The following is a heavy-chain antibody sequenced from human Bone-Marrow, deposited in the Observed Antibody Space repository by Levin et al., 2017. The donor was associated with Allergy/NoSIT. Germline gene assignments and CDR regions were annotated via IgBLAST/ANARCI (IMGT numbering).Heavy chain of an antibody. CDR3: ARDGGRDYGDYVFDR. CDR2: VYDSGHT. J-gene: IGHJ4*02. CDR1: GGSMRSYY. D-gene: IGHD4-17*01. Sequence: SQTLSLPCTVSGGSMRSYYWNWMRQTPGKGLEWIGYVYDSGHTNYNPSLKSRVTISVDRSRNQFSLRLTSVTGADTAVYYCARDGGRDYGDYVFDRWGQGSLVTVSS. V-gene: IGHV4-59*13.